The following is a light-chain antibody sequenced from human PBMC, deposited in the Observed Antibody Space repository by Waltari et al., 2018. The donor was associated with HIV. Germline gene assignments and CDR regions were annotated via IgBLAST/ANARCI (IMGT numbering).Light chain of an antibody. CDR2: GVY. CDR3: CSYTAIHTLI. Sequence: QPALTQPASVSGSPGQPITIPCAGTTSDIGIFDSVSLYQQHPGRAPQLMIFGVYSRPSGVSSRFSGSKSCNTASLTISGLQAEDEANYYCCSYTAIHTLIFGGGTKLTVL. J-gene: IGLJ2*01. CDR1: TSDIGIFDS. V-gene: IGLV2-14*01.